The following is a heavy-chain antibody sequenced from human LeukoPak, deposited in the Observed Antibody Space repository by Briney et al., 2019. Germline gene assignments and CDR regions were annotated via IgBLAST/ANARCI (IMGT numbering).Heavy chain of an antibody. CDR1: GYTFTSYG. J-gene: IGHJ6*03. CDR3: ARRRWELLGGYYYYYYMDV. Sequence: GASVKVSCKASGYTFTSYGISWVRQAPGQGLEWMGWISAYNGNTNYAQKLQGRVTMTTDTSTSTAYMELRSLGSDDTAVYYCARRRWELLGGYYYYYYMDVWGKGTTVTVSS. CDR2: ISAYNGNT. V-gene: IGHV1-18*01. D-gene: IGHD1-26*01.